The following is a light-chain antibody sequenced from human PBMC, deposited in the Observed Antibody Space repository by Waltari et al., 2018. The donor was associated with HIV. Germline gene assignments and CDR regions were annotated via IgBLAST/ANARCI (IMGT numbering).Light chain of an antibody. J-gene: IGLJ2*01. V-gene: IGLV2-11*01. CDR2: DVN. CDR3: CSYAGNYTLV. Sequence: QSALTQPRSVSGSPGQSVTVSCTGTSSDVGGYNYVPWYQQHPGKAPKLLIYDVNKRASGFPDRFSGSKSGNTASLTISGLQAEDEADYYCCSYAGNYTLVFGGGTKLTVL. CDR1: SSDVGGYNY.